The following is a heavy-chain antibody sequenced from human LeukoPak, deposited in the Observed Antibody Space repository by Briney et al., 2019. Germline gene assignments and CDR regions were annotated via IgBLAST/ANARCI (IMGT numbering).Heavy chain of an antibody. V-gene: IGHV4-38-2*01. J-gene: IGHJ3*02. D-gene: IGHD2-2*01. CDR1: DYSISSGYY. Sequence: PSETLSLTCAVSDYSISSGYYWGWIRQPPGKGLEWIGSIYHSGSTYYNPSLKSRVTISVDTSKNQFSLKLSSVTAADTAVYYCARGALSSTSIWGQGTMVTVSS. CDR2: IYHSGST. CDR3: ARGALSSTSI.